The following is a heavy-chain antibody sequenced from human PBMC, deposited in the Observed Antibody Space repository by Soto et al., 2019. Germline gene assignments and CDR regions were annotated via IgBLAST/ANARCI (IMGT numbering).Heavy chain of an antibody. V-gene: IGHV4-30-4*01. Sequence: QVQLQESGPELVKPSQTLSLTCTVSGGSISSGDYYWSWIRQPPGKGLEWIGYIYYSGSTYYNPSLKSRITISVDTSKNQFSLKLSSVTAADTAVYYCARTSFGYRSGGIDYWGQGTLVTVSS. CDR2: IYYSGST. D-gene: IGHD6-19*01. J-gene: IGHJ4*02. CDR3: ARTSFGYRSGGIDY. CDR1: GGSISSGDYY.